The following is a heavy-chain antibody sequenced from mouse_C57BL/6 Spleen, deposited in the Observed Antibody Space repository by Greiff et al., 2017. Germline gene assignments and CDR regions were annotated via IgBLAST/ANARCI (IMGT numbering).Heavy chain of an antibody. D-gene: IGHD1-1*01. CDR2: ISSGSSTI. CDR1: GFTFSDYG. Sequence: EVQVVESGGGLVKPGGSLKLSCAASGFTFSDYGMHWVRQAPEKGLEWVAYISSGSSTIYYADTVKGRFTISRDNAKNTLFLQMTSLRSEDTAMYYCASRALLRWRGDYWGQGTSVTVSS. J-gene: IGHJ4*01. V-gene: IGHV5-17*01. CDR3: ASRALLRWRGDY.